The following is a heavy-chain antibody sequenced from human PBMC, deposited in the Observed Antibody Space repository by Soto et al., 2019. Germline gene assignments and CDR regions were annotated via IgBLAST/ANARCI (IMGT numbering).Heavy chain of an antibody. CDR1: GYTFTSYA. J-gene: IGHJ2*01. D-gene: IGHD4-17*01. Sequence: ASVKVSCKASGYTFTSYAMHWVRQAPGQGLEWMGWISAYNGNTNYAQKLQGRVTMTTDTSTSTAYMELRSLRSDDTAVYYCARDGGDRSYWYFDLWGRGTLVTVSS. CDR3: ARDGGDRSYWYFDL. CDR2: ISAYNGNT. V-gene: IGHV1-18*01.